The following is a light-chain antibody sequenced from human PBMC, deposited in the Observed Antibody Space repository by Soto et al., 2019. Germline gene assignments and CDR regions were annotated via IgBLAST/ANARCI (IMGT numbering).Light chain of an antibody. CDR3: QQYYHYPYT. CDR1: QSLSGR. J-gene: IGKJ2*01. V-gene: IGKV1-5*03. Sequence: DIEMTQSPSTLSASVGDRVTITCRASQSLSGRLAWYQQKPGKAPKLLIHQASTLDSGIPPRFSGSGSGADFTLVISSLQPEDFVPYYCQQYYHYPYTFGQGTKVEIK. CDR2: QAS.